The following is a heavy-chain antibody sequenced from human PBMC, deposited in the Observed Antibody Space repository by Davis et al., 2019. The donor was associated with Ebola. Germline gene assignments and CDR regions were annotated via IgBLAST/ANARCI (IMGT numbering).Heavy chain of an antibody. CDR2: ISGSGGST. CDR3: AKDRGSGTTGYFYYGMDV. Sequence: GESLKISCAASGFVFSSYVMSWVRQAPGKGLEWVSAISGSGGSTYYADSVKGRFTISRDNSKSTLYLQMNSLKAEDTAVYYCAKDRGSGTTGYFYYGMDVWGQGTTVTVSS. V-gene: IGHV3-23*01. J-gene: IGHJ6*02. D-gene: IGHD1-14*01. CDR1: GFVFSSYV.